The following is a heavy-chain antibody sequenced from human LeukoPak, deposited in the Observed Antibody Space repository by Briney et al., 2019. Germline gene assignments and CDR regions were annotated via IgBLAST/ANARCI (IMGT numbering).Heavy chain of an antibody. J-gene: IGHJ4*02. CDR3: ARARGDGYTYAY. V-gene: IGHV3-48*02. D-gene: IGHD5-24*01. CDR1: GFTFSSYS. CDR2: ISSSSSPI. Sequence: GGSLRLSCAASGFTFSSYSMNWVRQAPGKGLEWVSYISSSSSPIYYADSVKGRFTVSRDNAKNSLYLQMNSLRDEDTAVYYCARARGDGYTYAYWGQGTLVTVSS.